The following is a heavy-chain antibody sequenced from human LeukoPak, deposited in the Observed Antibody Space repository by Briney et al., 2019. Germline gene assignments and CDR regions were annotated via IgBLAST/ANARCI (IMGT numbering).Heavy chain of an antibody. CDR3: ANQYQLELRYFQH. CDR1: GFTFSSYA. CDR2: ISGGGIST. J-gene: IGHJ1*01. Sequence: GGSLRLSCAASGFTFSSYATSWVRQAPGKGLEWVSRISGGGISTYFADSVKGRFTISRDNSKNTLYLQMNSLRAEDTAVYYCANQYQLELRYFQHWGQGTLVTVSS. V-gene: IGHV3-23*01. D-gene: IGHD2-2*01.